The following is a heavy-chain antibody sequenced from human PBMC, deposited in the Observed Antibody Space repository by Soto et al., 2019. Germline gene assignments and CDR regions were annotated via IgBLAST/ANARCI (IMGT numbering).Heavy chain of an antibody. Sequence: SETPSLTCTVSGGSISSSYWSWIRQPPGKGLEWIGYIHYTGSPNYNPSLKSRVTISVDTSKNQFSLRLTSVTAADTAVYYCSTLRSYAASFHIWGQGTLVTVSS. CDR1: GGSISSSY. J-gene: IGHJ3*02. V-gene: IGHV4-59*01. D-gene: IGHD1-26*01. CDR3: STLRSYAASFHI. CDR2: IHYTGSP.